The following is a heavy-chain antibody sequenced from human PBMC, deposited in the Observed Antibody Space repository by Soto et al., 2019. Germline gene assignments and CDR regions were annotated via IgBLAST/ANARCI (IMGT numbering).Heavy chain of an antibody. CDR1: SGSISSYY. V-gene: IGHV4-59*01. J-gene: IGHJ5*02. Sequence: KPSETLSLTCTVCSGSISSYYWSWIRQPPGKGLEWIGYIYYSGSTNYNPSLKSRVTISVDTSKNQFSLKLSSVTAADTAVYYCARGYCSGGSCYSPVDPWGQGTLVTVSS. CDR3: ARGYCSGGSCYSPVDP. D-gene: IGHD2-15*01. CDR2: IYYSGST.